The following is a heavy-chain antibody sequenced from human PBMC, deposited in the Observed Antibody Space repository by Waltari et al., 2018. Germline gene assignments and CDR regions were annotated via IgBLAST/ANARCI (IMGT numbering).Heavy chain of an antibody. D-gene: IGHD6-19*01. CDR3: AKQSPSYTRGWYPLES. Sequence: EVQLVESGGNLIQPGGSLRLSCADSGFTVRTNFISWVRQAPGKGLEWVSIIYSGGNTYYAGSVKGRFTISRDNYKNMVYLEMNSLRAEDTAVYYCAKQSPSYTRGWYPLESWGPGTLVTVSP. CDR2: IYSGGNT. CDR1: GFTVRTNF. V-gene: IGHV3-53*01. J-gene: IGHJ4*02.